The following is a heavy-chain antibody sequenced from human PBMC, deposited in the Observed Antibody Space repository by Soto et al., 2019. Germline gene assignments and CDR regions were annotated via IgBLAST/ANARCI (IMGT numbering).Heavy chain of an antibody. CDR3: ARSYDSSGYPSDFDY. D-gene: IGHD3-22*01. CDR2: INHSGST. CDR1: GGSFSGYY. J-gene: IGHJ4*02. V-gene: IGHV4-34*01. Sequence: QVQLQQWGAGLLKPSETLSLTCAVYGGSFSGYYWSWIRQPPGKGLEWIGEINHSGSTNYNPSLKSRVTISVDTSKNQFSLKLSSVTAADTAVYYCARSYDSSGYPSDFDYWGQGTLVTVSS.